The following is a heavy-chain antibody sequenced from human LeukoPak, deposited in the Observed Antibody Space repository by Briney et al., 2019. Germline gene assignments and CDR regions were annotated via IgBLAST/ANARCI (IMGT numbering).Heavy chain of an antibody. V-gene: IGHV1-2*02. CDR2: INPNSGGT. D-gene: IGHD3-22*01. Sequence: ASVKGSCKASGYTFTSYYMHWVRQAPGQGLEWMGWINPNSGGTNYAQKFQGRVTMTRDTSISTAYMELSRLRSDDTAVYYCARGDSSGSFPFDYWGQGTLVTVSS. CDR1: GYTFTSYY. CDR3: ARGDSSGSFPFDY. J-gene: IGHJ4*02.